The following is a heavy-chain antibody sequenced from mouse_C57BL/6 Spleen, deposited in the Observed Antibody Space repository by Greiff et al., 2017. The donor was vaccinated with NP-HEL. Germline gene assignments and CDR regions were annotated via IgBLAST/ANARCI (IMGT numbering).Heavy chain of an antibody. CDR3: ARRGYGSSYEDYAMDY. CDR1: GYTFTSYW. CDR2: IYPSSGYT. D-gene: IGHD1-1*01. J-gene: IGHJ4*01. Sequence: QVQLQQSGAELAKPGASVKLSCKASGYTFTSYWMHWVKQRPGQGLEWIGYIYPSSGYTKYNQKFKAKATLTADKSSSPAYMQLSSLTYADASVDYCARRGYGSSYEDYAMDYWGQGTSVTVSS. V-gene: IGHV1-7*01.